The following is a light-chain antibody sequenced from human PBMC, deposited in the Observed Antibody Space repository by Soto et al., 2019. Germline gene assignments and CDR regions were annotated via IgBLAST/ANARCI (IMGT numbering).Light chain of an antibody. CDR2: DAS. Sequence: DIQVTQSPSTLSASVGDRVTISCRASQNIDSWLAWYQQKPGKAPKLLIYDASSLESGVPSRFRGSGSGTEFTLTISSLQPDDFATYYCQQYNSYPYSFGPGTKVDIK. CDR3: QQYNSYPYS. CDR1: QNIDSW. V-gene: IGKV1-5*01. J-gene: IGKJ3*01.